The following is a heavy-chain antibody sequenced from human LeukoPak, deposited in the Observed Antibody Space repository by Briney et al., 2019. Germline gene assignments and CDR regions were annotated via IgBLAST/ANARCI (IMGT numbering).Heavy chain of an antibody. D-gene: IGHD6-19*01. CDR3: TKDLMTGFSSGWYLAY. Sequence: GGSLRLSCEGSGFSFNGYAMSWVRQAPGKGLEWVAVTGGSDDNTHYADSVKGRFNISRDTSENRLFLQMNSLRPDDSALYYCTKDLMTGFSSGWYLAYWGQGTLVTVSS. J-gene: IGHJ4*02. CDR1: GFSFNGYA. CDR2: TGGSDDNT. V-gene: IGHV3-23*01.